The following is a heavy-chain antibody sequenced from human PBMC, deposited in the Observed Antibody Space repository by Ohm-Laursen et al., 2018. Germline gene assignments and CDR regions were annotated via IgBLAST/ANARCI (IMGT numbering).Heavy chain of an antibody. V-gene: IGHV3-23*01. J-gene: IGHJ4*02. Sequence: SLRLSCAASGFTFSSYAMSWVRQAPGKGLEWVSGISGSGGSSYYADSVKGRFTISRDNSKSTLYLQMNSLRAEDTAVYYCAKGLPIAVAANRYFDYWSQGTVVTVSS. D-gene: IGHD6-19*01. CDR3: AKGLPIAVAANRYFDY. CDR2: ISGSGGSS. CDR1: GFTFSSYA.